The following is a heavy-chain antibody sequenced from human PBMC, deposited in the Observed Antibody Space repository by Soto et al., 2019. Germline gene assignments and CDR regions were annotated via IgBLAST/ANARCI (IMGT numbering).Heavy chain of an antibody. Sequence: QLQLQESGAGLVRPSQTLSLTCAVSGGSISSGDYSWSWIRQPPGKGLEWIGYIYHSGSTYYNPSLKSRVTISVDISKNQLSLKLTSVTAADTAVYYCARGHDSNDNWGQGTLVTVSS. CDR2: IYHSGST. D-gene: IGHD3-22*01. J-gene: IGHJ4*02. V-gene: IGHV4-30-2*01. CDR1: GGSISSGDYS. CDR3: ARGHDSNDN.